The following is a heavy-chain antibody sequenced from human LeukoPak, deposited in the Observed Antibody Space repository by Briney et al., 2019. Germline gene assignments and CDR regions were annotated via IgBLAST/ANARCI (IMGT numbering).Heavy chain of an antibody. CDR1: GCSFISYW. V-gene: IGHV5-51*01. Sequence: GESLKISCKGSGCSFISYWIGWVRQMPGKGLEWMGIIYPGDSDTRYSPSFQGQVTISADKSISTAYLQWSSLKASDTAMYYCAVLYDFWSGYYVGDAFDIWGQGTMVTVSS. J-gene: IGHJ3*02. CDR3: AVLYDFWSGYYVGDAFDI. D-gene: IGHD3-3*01. CDR2: IYPGDSDT.